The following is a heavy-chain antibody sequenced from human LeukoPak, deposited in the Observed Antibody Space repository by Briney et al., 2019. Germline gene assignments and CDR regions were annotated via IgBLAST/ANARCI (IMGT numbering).Heavy chain of an antibody. Sequence: GGALRLSCTASGFTATSNHMTWVRQAPGEGLQRVSVIYSGGTTYYADSVEGRFTISRDSSTSTLWLQMNSLRAEDTAVYYCARALENLAFDIWGQGTMVTVSS. V-gene: IGHV3-66*01. D-gene: IGHD1-1*01. CDR1: GFTATSNH. CDR2: IYSGGTT. CDR3: ARALENLAFDI. J-gene: IGHJ3*02.